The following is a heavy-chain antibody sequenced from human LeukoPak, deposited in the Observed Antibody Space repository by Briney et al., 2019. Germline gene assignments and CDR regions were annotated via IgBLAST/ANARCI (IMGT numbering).Heavy chain of an antibody. CDR1: GYTFTSYP. CDR3: ASVQQQLDPAVDAFDI. J-gene: IGHJ3*02. D-gene: IGHD6-13*01. CDR2: INAGNGNK. Sequence: GASVKVTCKASGYTFTSYPMHWVRQAPGQRLEWMGWINAGNGNKKYLQKFQGRVTITRDTSASIAYMELSSLRSEDTAVYYCASVQQQLDPAVDAFDIWGQGTMVTVSS. V-gene: IGHV1-3*01.